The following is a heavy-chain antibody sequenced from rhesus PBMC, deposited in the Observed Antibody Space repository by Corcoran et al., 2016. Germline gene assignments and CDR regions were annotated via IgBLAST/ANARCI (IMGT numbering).Heavy chain of an antibody. J-gene: IGHJ5-2*02. CDR1: GYSISSGYY. V-gene: IGHV4-122*02. CDR3: ARDKPYCSGGVCYPSLDV. CDR2: ITYSGST. Sequence: QVQLQESGPGLVKPSETLSLTCAVSGYSISSGYYWSWIRQPPGTGLEWFGYITYSGSTSYHPALKRRVTISRETSKNQFSLKRSSVTATDTAVYYGARDKPYCSGGVCYPSLDVWGRGVLVTVSS. D-gene: IGHD2-39*02.